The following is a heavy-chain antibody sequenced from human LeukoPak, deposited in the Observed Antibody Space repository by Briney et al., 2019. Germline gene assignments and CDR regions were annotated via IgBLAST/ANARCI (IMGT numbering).Heavy chain of an antibody. CDR3: ARAPTDYDILTGYYSQGFGDY. CDR2: IWYDGSNK. Sequence: GRSLRLSCAASGFTFSSYGTHWVRQAPGKGLEWVAVIWYDGSNKYYADSVKGRFTISRDNSKNTLYLQMNSLRAEDTAVYYCARAPTDYDILTGYYSQGFGDYWGQGALVTVSS. CDR1: GFTFSSYG. V-gene: IGHV3-33*01. D-gene: IGHD3-9*01. J-gene: IGHJ4*02.